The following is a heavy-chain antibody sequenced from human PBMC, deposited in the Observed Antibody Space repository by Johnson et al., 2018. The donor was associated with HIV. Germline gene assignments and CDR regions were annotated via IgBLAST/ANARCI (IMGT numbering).Heavy chain of an antibody. CDR2: INWNGGRT. J-gene: IGHJ3*01. Sequence: EVQLVESGGGWVKPGGSLSLSCAASGFTFSDSYMNWIRQAPRKGLEWVSGINWNGGRTGYADSVKGRFTISRENVNSSLYLQMNSLRAEDTALYYCARQHSYDSSGQGGGLDVWGQGTMVTVSS. D-gene: IGHD3-22*01. CDR3: ARQHSYDSSGQGGGLDV. CDR1: GFTFSDSY. V-gene: IGHV3-20*04.